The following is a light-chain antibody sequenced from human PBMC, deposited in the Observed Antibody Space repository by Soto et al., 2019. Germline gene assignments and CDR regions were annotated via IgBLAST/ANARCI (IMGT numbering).Light chain of an antibody. J-gene: IGLJ1*01. V-gene: IGLV2-14*01. CDR1: SSDVGGYNY. CDR3: SSYTSSSPLYV. Sequence: QSVLTQPASVSGSPGQSITISCTGTSSDVGGYNYVSWYQQHPGKAPKLMIYDVSNRPSGVSNRFSGSKSGNTASLTISGLQAEDEADYYCSSYTSSSPLYVFGPGTKSTVL. CDR2: DVS.